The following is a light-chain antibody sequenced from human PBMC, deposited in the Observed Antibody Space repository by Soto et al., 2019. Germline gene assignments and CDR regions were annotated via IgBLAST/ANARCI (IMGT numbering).Light chain of an antibody. CDR1: QSVSSN. CDR3: QQYNSWPL. CDR2: GAS. J-gene: IGKJ5*01. Sequence: EIVMTQSPATLSVSPGERATLSCRASQSVSSNLAWYQQKPGQALRLLIYGASTRATGIPARFSGSGSGTEFTLTISIPHSEDFAVYYCQQYNSWPLFGQGTRPEIK. V-gene: IGKV3-15*01.